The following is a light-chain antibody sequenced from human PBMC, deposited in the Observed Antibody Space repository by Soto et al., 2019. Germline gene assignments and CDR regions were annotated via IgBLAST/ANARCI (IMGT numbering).Light chain of an antibody. CDR1: QSVSSSY. Sequence: EIVLTQSPGTLSLSPGERATLSCRASQSVSSSYLAWYQQKPGQAPRLLIYGASSRATGIPDRFSGSGSGTALTLTISRLEPEDFGVYYCQQYGSSPPWTFGQGTQVEIK. CDR3: QQYGSSPPWT. J-gene: IGKJ1*01. V-gene: IGKV3-20*01. CDR2: GAS.